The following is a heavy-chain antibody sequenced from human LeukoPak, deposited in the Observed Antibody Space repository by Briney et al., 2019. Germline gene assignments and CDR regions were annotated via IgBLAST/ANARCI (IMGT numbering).Heavy chain of an antibody. D-gene: IGHD6-13*01. V-gene: IGHV4-39*01. CDR3: ARRAIPYSSSWYTGAFDP. CDR2: FYYSGIT. Sequence: SETLCLTCTVSGDSISSGSSYYWAWIRQPPGKGLEWIGTFYYSGITYYNPSLKSRVTVSVDTSKNQFSLKVSSVTAADTAVYYCARRAIPYSSSWYTGAFDPWGQGTLVTVSS. CDR1: GDSISSGSSYY. J-gene: IGHJ5*02.